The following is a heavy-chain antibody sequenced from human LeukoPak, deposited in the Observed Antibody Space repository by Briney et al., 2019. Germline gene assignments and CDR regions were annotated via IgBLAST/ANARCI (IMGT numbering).Heavy chain of an antibody. CDR1: GFTFSSYE. CDR2: ISISGSTI. Sequence: GGSLRLSCAASGFTFSSYEMNWVRQAPGKGLEWVSYISISGSTIYYADSVKGRFTISRDNAKNSLYLQMNSLRAEDTAVYYCARASVGFDCWGQGTLVTVSS. J-gene: IGHJ4*02. D-gene: IGHD1-26*01. CDR3: ARASVGFDC. V-gene: IGHV3-48*03.